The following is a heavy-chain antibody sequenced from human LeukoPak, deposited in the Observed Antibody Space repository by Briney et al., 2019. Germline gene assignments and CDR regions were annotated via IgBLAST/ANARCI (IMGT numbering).Heavy chain of an antibody. J-gene: IGHJ4*02. Sequence: SETLSLTCAVYGGSFSGYYWGWIRQSPGKGLEWIGEIDPSGSTKYNPSLNSRVTISLDTSKSQFSLRLSAADAADTAVYYCARHLRYTSTSFDSWGQGTLVTVSS. CDR1: GGSFSGYY. V-gene: IGHV4-34*01. CDR2: IDPSGST. CDR3: ARHLRYTSTSFDS. D-gene: IGHD3-9*01.